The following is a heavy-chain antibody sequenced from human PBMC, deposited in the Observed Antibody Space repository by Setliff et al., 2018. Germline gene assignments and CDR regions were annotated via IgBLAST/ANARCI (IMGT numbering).Heavy chain of an antibody. V-gene: IGHV1-18*01. CDR1: GYNFITFG. CDR3: VRSGKFGMRFWFDQ. CDR2: ISPYNGDA. J-gene: IGHJ5*02. Sequence: GASVKVSCKTSGYNFITFGVNWVRQVPGQGFEWMGWISPYNGDANYAQKFQGRVTMTTDTSTGTACMELRTLSSDDTAFYYCVRSGKFGMRFWFDQWGLGTLVTVSS. D-gene: IGHD1-26*01.